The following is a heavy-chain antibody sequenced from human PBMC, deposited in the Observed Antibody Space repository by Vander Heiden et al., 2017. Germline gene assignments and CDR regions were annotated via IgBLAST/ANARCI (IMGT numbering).Heavy chain of an antibody. CDR3: ARRDCSSTSCYGESKYYFDY. CDR1: GGSISSSSYY. D-gene: IGHD2-2*01. V-gene: IGHV4-39*01. J-gene: IGHJ4*02. CDR2: IYYSGST. Sequence: QLQLQESGPGLVKPSETLSRTCTVPGGSISSSSYYWGWIRQPPGKGLEWIGSIYYSGSTYYNPSLKSRVTISVDTSKNQFSLKLSSVTAADTAVYYCARRDCSSTSCYGESKYYFDYWGQGTLVTVSS.